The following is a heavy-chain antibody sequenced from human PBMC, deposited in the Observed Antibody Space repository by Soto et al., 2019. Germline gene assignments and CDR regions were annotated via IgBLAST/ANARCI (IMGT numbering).Heavy chain of an antibody. D-gene: IGHD3-22*01. CDR1: GGSISSYY. Sequence: SETLSLTCTVSGGSISSYYWSWIRQPPGKGLEWIGYIYYSGSTNYNPSLKSRVTISVDTSKNQFSLKLSSVTAADTAVYYCARHFDSIGYYFNFDYWGQGTLVTVS. CDR3: ARHFDSIGYYFNFDY. CDR2: IYYSGST. J-gene: IGHJ4*02. V-gene: IGHV4-59*08.